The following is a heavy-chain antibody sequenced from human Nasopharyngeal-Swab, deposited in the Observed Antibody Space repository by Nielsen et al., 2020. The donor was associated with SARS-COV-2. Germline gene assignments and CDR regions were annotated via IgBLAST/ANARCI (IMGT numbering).Heavy chain of an antibody. J-gene: IGHJ6*02. Sequence: GESLKISCTASGFTFSSYTMNWVRQAPGKGLEWVSSISSSGSDIYYADSVKGRFTISRDNAKNSLYLQMDSLRAEDTAVYYCAAPSRYCSSTRCTYYYYGMDVWGQGTTVTVSS. V-gene: IGHV3-21*06. CDR3: AAPSRYCSSTRCTYYYYGMDV. D-gene: IGHD2-2*01. CDR1: GFTFSSYT. CDR2: ISSSGSDI.